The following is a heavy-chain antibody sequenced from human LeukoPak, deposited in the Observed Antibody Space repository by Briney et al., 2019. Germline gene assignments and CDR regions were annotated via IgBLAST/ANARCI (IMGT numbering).Heavy chain of an antibody. J-gene: IGHJ4*02. CDR1: GGSISSDDYY. D-gene: IGHD3-22*01. Sequence: SETLSLTCTVSGGSISSDDYYWSWIRQPPGKGLEWIGHIYYSGSTYYNPSLKSRFNISLDTSKNQFSLKLSSVTAADTAVYYCARAAYYYDSSGTFDYWGQGTLVTVSS. V-gene: IGHV4-30-4*01. CDR2: IYYSGST. CDR3: ARAAYYYDSSGTFDY.